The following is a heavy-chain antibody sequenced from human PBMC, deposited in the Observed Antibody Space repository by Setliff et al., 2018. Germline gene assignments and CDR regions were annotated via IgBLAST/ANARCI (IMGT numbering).Heavy chain of an antibody. CDR3: ARDSRGLVPAAIEGSYYYYGMDV. D-gene: IGHD2-2*02. CDR1: GYTFSGYY. J-gene: IGHJ6*02. CDR2: INPNSGGT. Sequence: ASVKVSCKASGYTFSGYYMHWVRQAPGQGLEWMGRINPNSGGTNYAQKFQGRVTMTSDSSISTAYMELSGLRSDDTAVYFCARDSRGLVPAAIEGSYYYYGMDVWGQGTTVTVSS. V-gene: IGHV1-2*06.